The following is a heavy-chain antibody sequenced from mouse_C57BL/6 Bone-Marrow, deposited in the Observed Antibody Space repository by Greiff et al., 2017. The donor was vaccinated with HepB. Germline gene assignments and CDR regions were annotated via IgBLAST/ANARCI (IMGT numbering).Heavy chain of an antibody. CDR3: DRSLYSNYVGGYAMDC. CDR1: GFSLTSYG. CDR2: IWSGGST. D-gene: IGHD2-5*01. J-gene: IGHJ4*01. Sequence: VQLQESGPGLVQPSQSLSITCTVSGFSLTSYGVHWVRQSPGKGLEWLGVIWSGGSTDYNAAFISRLSISKDNSKSQVFFKMNSLQADDTAIYYCDRSLYSNYVGGYAMDCWGQGTSVTVSS. V-gene: IGHV2-2*01.